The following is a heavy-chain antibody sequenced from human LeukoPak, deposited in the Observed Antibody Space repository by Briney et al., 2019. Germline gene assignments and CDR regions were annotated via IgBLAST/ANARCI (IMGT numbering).Heavy chain of an antibody. CDR2: IRSKAYRGTT. D-gene: IGHD2/OR15-2a*01. CDR3: TRSFRNISPYYYFDY. V-gene: IGHV3-49*04. J-gene: IGHJ4*02. Sequence: GGSLRLSCTASGFTFGDFAMNWVRQAPGKGLEWVGFIRSKAYRGTTEYAASVKGRFTISRDDCKNIAYLQMNSLETEDTAVYFCTRSFRNISPYYYFDYWGQGTLVTVSS. CDR1: GFTFGDFA.